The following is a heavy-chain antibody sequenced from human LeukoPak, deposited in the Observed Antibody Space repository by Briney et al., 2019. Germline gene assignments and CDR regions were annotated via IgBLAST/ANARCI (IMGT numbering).Heavy chain of an antibody. D-gene: IGHD3-22*01. CDR2: IHLSGST. CDR3: ARDDSSRDDSGGYHH. CDR1: GDSINSYH. J-gene: IGHJ5*02. Sequence: PSETLSLTCTVSGDSINSYHWSWIRQPAGKGLEWIGRIHLSGSTNYNPSLRSRVAISMDNSKNQFSLTLKSVTAADTAVYYCARDDSSRDDSGGYHHWGQGTLVTVSS. V-gene: IGHV4-4*07.